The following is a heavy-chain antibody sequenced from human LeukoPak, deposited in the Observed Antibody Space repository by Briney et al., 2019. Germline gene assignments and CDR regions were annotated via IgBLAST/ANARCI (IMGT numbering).Heavy chain of an antibody. D-gene: IGHD3-10*01. Sequence: ASVKVSCKASGYTFTSYGISWVRQAPGQWLEWMGWISAYNGNTNYAQKLQGRVTMTTDTSTSTAHMQLRSLTSDDTALYYCARQTIYHYGSGSPIDSWGQGTLVIVSS. V-gene: IGHV1-18*01. J-gene: IGHJ4*02. CDR3: ARQTIYHYGSGSPIDS. CDR2: ISAYNGNT. CDR1: GYTFTSYG.